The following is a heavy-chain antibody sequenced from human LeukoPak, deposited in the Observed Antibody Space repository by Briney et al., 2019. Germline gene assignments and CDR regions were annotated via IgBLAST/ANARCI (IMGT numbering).Heavy chain of an antibody. J-gene: IGHJ4*02. CDR3: ARDPGRSGYSYGY. Sequence: SETLSLTCTVSGDSISPYCWSWIRQPPGKGLEWIGYMFYSGNGNNNPSLKSRVTMSVDTSNNQFSLRLSSVTAADTAVYYCARDPGRSGYSYGYWGQGTLVTVSS. CDR2: MFYSGNG. D-gene: IGHD5-18*01. V-gene: IGHV4-59*12. CDR1: GDSISPYC.